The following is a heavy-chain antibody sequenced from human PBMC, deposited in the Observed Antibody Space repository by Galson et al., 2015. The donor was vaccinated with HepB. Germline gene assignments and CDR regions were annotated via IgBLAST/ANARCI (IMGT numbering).Heavy chain of an antibody. CDR1: GYTFTSYA. J-gene: IGHJ6*03. D-gene: IGHD2-2*01. Sequence: SVKVSCKASGYTFTSYAMNWVRQAPGQGLEWMGWINTNTGNPTYAQGFTGRFVFSLDTSVSTAYLQISSLKAEDTAVYYCARASSSTSSHDIQLYYYYYYMDVWGKGTTVTVSS. CDR2: INTNTGNP. CDR3: ARASSSTSSHDIQLYYYYYYMDV. V-gene: IGHV7-4-1*02.